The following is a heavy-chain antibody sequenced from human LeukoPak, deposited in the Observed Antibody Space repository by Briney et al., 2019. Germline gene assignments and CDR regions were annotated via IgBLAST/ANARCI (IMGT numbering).Heavy chain of an antibody. CDR2: ISSSGGST. Sequence: PGGSLRISCAASGFTFSSYAMSWVRLAPGKGLEWVSTISSSGGSTYYADSVKGRFTISRDNSKNTLYLQMNSLRAEDTAVYYCAKDGRYYDSSGYYWSYFDYWGQGTLVTVSS. D-gene: IGHD3-22*01. J-gene: IGHJ4*02. CDR3: AKDGRYYDSSGYYWSYFDY. V-gene: IGHV3-23*01. CDR1: GFTFSSYA.